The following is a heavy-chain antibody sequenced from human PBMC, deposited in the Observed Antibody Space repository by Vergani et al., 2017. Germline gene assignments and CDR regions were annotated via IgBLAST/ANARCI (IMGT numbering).Heavy chain of an antibody. CDR1: GFTFSNAW. V-gene: IGHV3-15*01. Sequence: EVQLVESGGGLVKPGGSLRLSCAASGFTFSNAWMSWVRQAPGKGLEWVGRIKSKTDGGTTDYAAPVKGRFTISRDDSKNTLYLQMNSLKTEDTAVYYCTTDLSQVVVAARLFDYWGQGTLVTVSS. CDR3: TTDLSQVVVAARLFDY. CDR2: IKSKTDGGTT. J-gene: IGHJ4*02. D-gene: IGHD2-15*01.